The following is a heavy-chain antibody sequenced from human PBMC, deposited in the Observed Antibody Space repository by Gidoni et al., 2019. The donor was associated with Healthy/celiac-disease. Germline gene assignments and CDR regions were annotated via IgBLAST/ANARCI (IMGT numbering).Heavy chain of an antibody. CDR1: GFTFSDYY. J-gene: IGHJ4*02. Sequence: QVLLVESGGGLVKPGGPLSLSCPASGFTFSDYYMSGIRQAPGKGLEWVSDISRRRSYKKDGDSVKGRFTISRENAKNSLYLQRNSRRAEDTAVYYGGGGGGVVTPEYWGQGTLVTVSS. D-gene: IGHD2-21*02. V-gene: IGHV3-11*06. CDR2: ISRRRSYK. CDR3: GGGGGVVTPEY.